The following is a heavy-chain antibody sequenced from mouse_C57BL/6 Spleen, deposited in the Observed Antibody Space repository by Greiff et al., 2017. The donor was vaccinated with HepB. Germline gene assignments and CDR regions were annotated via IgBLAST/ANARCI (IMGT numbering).Heavy chain of an antibody. V-gene: IGHV1-18*01. D-gene: IGHD1-1*01. CDR3: ARGTTVVRGHYFDY. CDR1: GYTFTDYN. CDR2: INPNNGGT. Sequence: VQLQQSGPELVKPGASVKIPCKASGYTFTDYNMDWVKQSHGKSLEWIGDINPNNGGTIYNQKFKGKATLTVDKSSSTAYMELRSLTSEDTAVYYCARGTTVVRGHYFDYWGQGTTLTVSS. J-gene: IGHJ2*01.